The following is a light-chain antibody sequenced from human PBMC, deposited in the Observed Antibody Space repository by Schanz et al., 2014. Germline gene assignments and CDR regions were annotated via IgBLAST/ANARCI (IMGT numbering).Light chain of an antibody. J-gene: IGKJ2*01. CDR3: QQYDTSPYT. V-gene: IGKV1-5*03. CDR1: HSISSW. CDR2: KAS. Sequence: IQMPQSPSTLSASVGDRVTITCRASHSISSWLAWYQQKPGKAPKLLIYKASSLESGVPSRFSGSGSGTEFTLTISSLQPDDFGTFYCQQYDTSPYTFGQGTKLEIK.